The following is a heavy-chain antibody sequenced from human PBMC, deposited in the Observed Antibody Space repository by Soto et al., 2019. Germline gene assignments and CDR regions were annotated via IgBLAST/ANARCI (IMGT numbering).Heavy chain of an antibody. CDR1: GGSISSGGYY. V-gene: IGHV4-31*03. Sequence: LSETLSLTCTVSGGSISSGGYYWSWIRQHPGKGLEWIGYIYYSGSTYYNPSLKSRVTISVDTSKNQFSLKLSSVTAADTAVYYCARAWGYGGKASNWFDPWGQGTLVTVSS. J-gene: IGHJ5*02. CDR2: IYYSGST. CDR3: ARAWGYGGKASNWFDP. D-gene: IGHD4-17*01.